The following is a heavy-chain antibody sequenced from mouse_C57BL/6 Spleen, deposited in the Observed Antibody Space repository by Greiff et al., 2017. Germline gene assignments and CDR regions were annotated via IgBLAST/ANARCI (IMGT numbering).Heavy chain of an antibody. CDR1: GFTFSDYG. J-gene: IGHJ4*01. CDR3: GSVSPEDLDY. D-gene: IGHD6-2*01. V-gene: IGHV5-17*01. CDR2: ISSGSSTI. Sequence: EVHLVESGGGLVKPGGSLKLSCAASGFTFSDYGMHWVRQAPEKGLEWVAYISSGSSTIYYADTVKGRFTISRDNAKNTLFLQMTSLSSEDTDRYYCGSVSPEDLDYWGQGTSVTVSS.